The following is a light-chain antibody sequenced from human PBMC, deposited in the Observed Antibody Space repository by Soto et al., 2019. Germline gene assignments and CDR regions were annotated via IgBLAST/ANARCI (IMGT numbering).Light chain of an antibody. J-gene: IGKJ5*01. Sequence: EIVLTQSPATLSLSPGERATLSCRASQNINRYLAWYHQKPGQPPRLLIYDASTRATGIPARFSGSGSGTDFTLTISSLEPEDFAVYYCQQRSNWPITFGQGTR. V-gene: IGKV3-11*01. CDR1: QNINRY. CDR3: QQRSNWPIT. CDR2: DAS.